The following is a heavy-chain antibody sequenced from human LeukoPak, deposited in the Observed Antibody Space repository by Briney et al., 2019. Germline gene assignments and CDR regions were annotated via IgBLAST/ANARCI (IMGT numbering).Heavy chain of an antibody. Sequence: GGSLRLSCAASGFTFSSYWMHWVRQAPGKGLVWVSRISSDGSSTSYADSVKGRFTISRDNAKNTLYLQMNSLRAEDTAVYYCARGSGGSDPMDIWGEGTMVTVSS. CDR1: GFTFSSYW. V-gene: IGHV3-74*01. J-gene: IGHJ3*02. CDR3: ARGSGGSDPMDI. CDR2: ISSDGSST. D-gene: IGHD1-26*01.